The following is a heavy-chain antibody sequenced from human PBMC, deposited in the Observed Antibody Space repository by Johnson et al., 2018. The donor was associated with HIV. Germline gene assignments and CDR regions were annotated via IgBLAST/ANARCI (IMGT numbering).Heavy chain of an antibody. CDR2: IRSSGSTI. CDR3: ASLTTIGGAGRGAFDI. D-gene: IGHD1-14*01. V-gene: IGHV3-11*04. J-gene: IGHJ3*02. Sequence: QVQLVESGGGLVKPGGSLRLSCAASGFTFSDYYMSWIRQAPGKGLEWVSYIRSSGSTIYYADSVKGRLTISRDNAKNSLDLQMNSLRAEDTAVYYCASLTTIGGAGRGAFDIWGQGTMVTVSS. CDR1: GFTFSDYY.